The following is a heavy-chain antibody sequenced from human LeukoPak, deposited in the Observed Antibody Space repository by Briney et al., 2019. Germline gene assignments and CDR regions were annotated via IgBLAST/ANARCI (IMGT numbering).Heavy chain of an antibody. CDR3: ARRARGNIAARRGNWFDP. CDR2: INHSGST. CDR1: GGSFSGYY. J-gene: IGHJ5*02. Sequence: SETLSLTSAVYGGSFSGYYWSWIRQPPGKGLEWIGEINHSGSTNYNTSLKSRVTISVDTSKNQFSLKLSSVPAADTAVYYCARRARGNIAARRGNWFDPWGQGTLVTVSS. D-gene: IGHD6-6*01. V-gene: IGHV4-34*01.